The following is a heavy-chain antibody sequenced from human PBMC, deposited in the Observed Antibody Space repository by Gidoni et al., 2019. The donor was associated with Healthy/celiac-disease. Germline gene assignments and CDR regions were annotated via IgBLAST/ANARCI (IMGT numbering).Heavy chain of an antibody. J-gene: IGHJ3*02. Sequence: QVQLVESGGGVVQPGRSLRLSCAAPGLPFSSSGMPWVRQAPGKGLEWVAVISYDGSNKYYADSVKGRFTISRDNSNNTLYLQMNSLRAEDTAVYYCAKLAYCGGDCYYSPDAFDIWGQGTMVTVSS. D-gene: IGHD2-21*02. CDR3: AKLAYCGGDCYYSPDAFDI. CDR1: GLPFSSSG. V-gene: IGHV3-30*18. CDR2: ISYDGSNK.